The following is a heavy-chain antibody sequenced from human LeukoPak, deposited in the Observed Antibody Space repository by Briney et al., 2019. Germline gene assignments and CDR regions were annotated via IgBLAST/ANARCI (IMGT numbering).Heavy chain of an antibody. Sequence: SETLSLTCAVYGGSFSGYYWSWIRQPPGKGLEWIGEINHSGSTNYNPSLKSRVIISVDTSKNQFSLKLSSVTAADTAVYYCARGRTPLYYYGSGSFYDYWGQGTLVTVSS. CDR1: GGSFSGYY. CDR3: ARGRTPLYYYGSGSFYDY. V-gene: IGHV4-34*01. D-gene: IGHD3-10*01. J-gene: IGHJ4*02. CDR2: INHSGST.